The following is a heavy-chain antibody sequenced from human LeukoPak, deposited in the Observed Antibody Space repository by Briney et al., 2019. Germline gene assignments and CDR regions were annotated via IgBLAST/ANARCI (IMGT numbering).Heavy chain of an antibody. V-gene: IGHV4-59*08. CDR2: IYYSGSI. CDR3: ARGSAWYFY. D-gene: IGHD6-19*01. J-gene: IGHJ4*02. CDR1: GGSISSYY. Sequence: SETLSLTCTVSGGSISSYYWSWIRQPPGKGLEWIGYIYYSGSINYNPSLKSRVTISVDTSKNQFSLKLNSVTAADTAVYFCARGSAWYFYWGQGTLVTVSS.